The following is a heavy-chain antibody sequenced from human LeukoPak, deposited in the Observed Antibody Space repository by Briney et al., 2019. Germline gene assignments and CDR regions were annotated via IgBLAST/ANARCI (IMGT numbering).Heavy chain of an antibody. CDR1: GFTFSKYG. J-gene: IGHJ6*03. CDR3: AKGNCGACDCHKYFYFYMDV. D-gene: IGHD2-21*01. CDR2: VRLDGSKE. V-gene: IGHV3-30*02. Sequence: GGSLRLSCAASGFTFSKYGMHWVRQAPGKGLEWVAFVRLDGSKEDYADSVRGRFTISRDNARDALYLQMNNLRAEDTAVYYCAKGNCGACDCHKYFYFYMDVWGKGAMLIVSS.